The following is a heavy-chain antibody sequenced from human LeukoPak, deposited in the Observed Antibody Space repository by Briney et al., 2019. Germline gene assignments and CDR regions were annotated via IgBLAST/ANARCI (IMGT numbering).Heavy chain of an antibody. J-gene: IGHJ4*02. V-gene: IGHV1-18*01. Sequence: ASVKVSCKASGYTFTSYGISWVRQAHGQGLEWMGWINPDTDFTNCAPKFRGRVIMTRDTSISTAYMEVRRLTFDDTAIYYCAPTSEAYTSNWSVWGQGTLVTVSP. CDR1: GYTFTSYG. CDR3: APTSEAYTSNWSV. D-gene: IGHD3-16*01. CDR2: INPDTDFT.